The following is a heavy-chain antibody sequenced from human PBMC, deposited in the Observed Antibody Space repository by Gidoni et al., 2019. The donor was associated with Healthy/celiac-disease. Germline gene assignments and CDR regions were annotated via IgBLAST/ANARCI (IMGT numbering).Heavy chain of an antibody. V-gene: IGHV4-34*01. CDR3: ARGDSSSSELGY. D-gene: IGHD6-6*01. CDR2: INVGGGA. J-gene: IGHJ4*02. CDR1: GGSFSGYY. Sequence: QVQLQQWVAGLLKPSETLSLTCAVYGGSFSGYYWSWIRQPPGKGLEWIGEINVGGGANYNPSLKSRVTISVDRSKNQFSLKLSSVTAADTAVYYCARGDSSSSELGYWGQGTLVTVSS.